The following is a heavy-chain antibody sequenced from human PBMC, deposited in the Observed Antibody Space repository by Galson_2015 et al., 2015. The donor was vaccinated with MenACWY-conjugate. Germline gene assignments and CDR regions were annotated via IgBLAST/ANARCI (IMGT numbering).Heavy chain of an antibody. CDR3: ARDGPNWGFDC. J-gene: IGHJ4*02. CDR2: IYSDGSNK. Sequence: FLRLSCAAARFSLSRSGMPWVRQAPGQGVEWVALIYSDGSNKYYADSVQGRFTVSRDNSKNTLYLQMNSLRAEDTAVYYCARDGPNWGFDCWGQGTLVTVSS. D-gene: IGHD7-27*01. V-gene: IGHV3-33*01. CDR1: RFSLSRSG.